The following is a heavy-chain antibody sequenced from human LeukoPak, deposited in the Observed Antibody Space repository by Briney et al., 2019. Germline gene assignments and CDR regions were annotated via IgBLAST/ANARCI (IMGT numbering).Heavy chain of an antibody. D-gene: IGHD1-14*01. J-gene: IGHJ4*02. CDR3: TRYNNDHFDY. CDR1: GFTFGGYG. CDR2: IAYDGSRA. Sequence: GGSLRLSCAGSGFTFGGYGMHWFRQTPGKGLEWVAVIAYDGSRAFYADSVKGRFTISRDNSKNTMAVQMDDLRAEDTAVYYCTRYNNDHFDYWGQGTLVTVSS. V-gene: IGHV3-33*01.